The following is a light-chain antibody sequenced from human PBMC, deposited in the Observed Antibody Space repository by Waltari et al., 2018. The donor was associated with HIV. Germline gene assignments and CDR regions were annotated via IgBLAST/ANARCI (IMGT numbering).Light chain of an antibody. Sequence: QSVLTQPPSASGTPGQRVTIPCSGSSSNLGSNYVYWYQQLPGPAPKLLIYRNNQRPSGVPDRFSGSKSGTSASLAISGLRSEDEADYYCAAWDDSLSGWVFGGGTKLTVL. V-gene: IGLV1-47*01. CDR2: RNN. J-gene: IGLJ3*02. CDR1: SSNLGSNY. CDR3: AAWDDSLSGWV.